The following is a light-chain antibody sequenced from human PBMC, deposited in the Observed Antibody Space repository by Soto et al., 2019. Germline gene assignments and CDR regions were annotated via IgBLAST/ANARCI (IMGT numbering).Light chain of an antibody. CDR1: TSDVGI. Sequence: QSVLTQPPSVSGPPGQSITISCSGTTSDVGIVSWYQHHPGKAPKLMIHEVTKRPSGVSDRFSGSKSGNSASLTISGLQAEDEADYFCCSFGGSGYVFGTGTKVTVL. CDR3: CSFGGSGYV. CDR2: EVT. V-gene: IGLV2-23*02. J-gene: IGLJ1*01.